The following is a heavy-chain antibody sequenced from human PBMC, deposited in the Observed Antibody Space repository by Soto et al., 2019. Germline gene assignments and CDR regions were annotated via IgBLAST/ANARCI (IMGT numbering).Heavy chain of an antibody. Sequence: GESLKISCKGSGYSFTSYWISWVRQMPGKGLEWMGRIDPSDSYTNYSPSFQGHVTISADKSISTAYLQWSSLKASDTAMYYCATHANTYYYDSSALNAFDIRGQGTMVTV. CDR2: IDPSDSYT. J-gene: IGHJ3*02. CDR1: GYSFTSYW. D-gene: IGHD3-22*01. V-gene: IGHV5-10-1*01. CDR3: ATHANTYYYDSSALNAFDI.